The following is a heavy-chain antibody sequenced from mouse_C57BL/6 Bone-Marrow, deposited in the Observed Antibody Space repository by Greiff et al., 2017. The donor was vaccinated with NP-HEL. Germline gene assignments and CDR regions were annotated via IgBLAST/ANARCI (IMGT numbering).Heavy chain of an antibody. D-gene: IGHD2-3*01. Sequence: EVQRVESGGDLVKPGGSLKLSCAASGFTFSSYGMSWVRQTPDKRLEWVATISSGGSYTYYPDSVKGRFTISRDNAKNTLYLQMSSLKSEDTAMYYCAREKTDGYYVGVWFAYWGQGTLVTVSA. CDR3: AREKTDGYYVGVWFAY. CDR1: GFTFSSYG. CDR2: ISSGGSYT. V-gene: IGHV5-6*01. J-gene: IGHJ3*01.